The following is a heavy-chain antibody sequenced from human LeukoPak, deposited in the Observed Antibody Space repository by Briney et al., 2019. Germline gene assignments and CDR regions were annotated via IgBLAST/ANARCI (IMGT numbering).Heavy chain of an antibody. CDR3: VRGVGVSRFNYLDS. V-gene: IGHV3-33*01. J-gene: IGHJ4*02. D-gene: IGHD6-13*01. Sequence: GGSLTLSCAASGFTFSSFGMHWVRQAPGKGLEWVAVLWYDASNKYYADSVKGRFTISRDNSKNTLYLQMNTLRDDDTAVYYCVRGVGVSRFNYLDSWGQGTLVIVSS. CDR2: LWYDASNK. CDR1: GFTFSSFG.